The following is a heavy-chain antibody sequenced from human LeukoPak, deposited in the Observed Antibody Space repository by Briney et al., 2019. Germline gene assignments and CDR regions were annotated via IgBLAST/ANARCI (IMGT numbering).Heavy chain of an antibody. CDR2: ISGSGGNI. CDR1: GFIFSDYA. Sequence: TGGSLRLSCVVSGFIFSDYAMSWVRQAPGKGLEWISTISGSGGNIYYADSVKGRFIIARDNTENTLYLEMDSLRVEDTAIYYCAWKDTTMLYFDFWGQGTLVTVSS. CDR3: AWKDTTMLYFDF. D-gene: IGHD5-18*01. J-gene: IGHJ4*02. V-gene: IGHV3-23*01.